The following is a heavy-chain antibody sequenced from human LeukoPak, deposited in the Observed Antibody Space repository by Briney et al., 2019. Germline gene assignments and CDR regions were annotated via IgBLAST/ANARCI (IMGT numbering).Heavy chain of an antibody. J-gene: IGHJ4*02. CDR1: GGSISSSSYY. CDR3: ASSVASRPRKFDY. D-gene: IGHD6-6*01. Sequence: PSETLSLTCTVSGGSISSSSYYWSWIRQPPGKGLEWIGYIYHSGSPYYNPSLKSRVTISVDRSKNQFSLKVSSVTAADTAVYYCASSVASRPRKFDYWGQGTLVTVSS. V-gene: IGHV4-30-2*01. CDR2: IYHSGSP.